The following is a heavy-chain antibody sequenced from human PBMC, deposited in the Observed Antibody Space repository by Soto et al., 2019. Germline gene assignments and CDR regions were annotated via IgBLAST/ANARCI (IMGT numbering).Heavy chain of an antibody. CDR1: GGTFSSYA. CDR3: ERDIGGGAAAARVDY. D-gene: IGHD6-13*01. CDR2: IIPIFGTA. Sequence: QVQLVQSGAEVKKPGSSVKVSCKASGGTFSSYAISWVRQAPGQGLEWMGGIIPIFGTANYAQKFQGRVTITAAETTSTAYMGLGSLRSEDTAVYYCERDIGGGAAAARVDYWGQGTLVTVSS. V-gene: IGHV1-69*01. J-gene: IGHJ4*02.